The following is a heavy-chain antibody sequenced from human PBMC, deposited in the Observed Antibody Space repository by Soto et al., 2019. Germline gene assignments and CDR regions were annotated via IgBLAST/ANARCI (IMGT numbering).Heavy chain of an antibody. CDR3: ARDLPPVDS. J-gene: IGHJ4*02. CDR2: ISAYNGNT. Sequence: QIQLVQSGAEVKKPGASVKVSCKASGYTFSSYHITWVRQAPGQGLEWMGWISAYNGNTNYAQNLQGRVTMTTDPSPSTAYLELRSLRSDATAVYYCARDLPPVDSWGQGTLVTVSS. V-gene: IGHV1-18*01. CDR1: GYTFSSYH.